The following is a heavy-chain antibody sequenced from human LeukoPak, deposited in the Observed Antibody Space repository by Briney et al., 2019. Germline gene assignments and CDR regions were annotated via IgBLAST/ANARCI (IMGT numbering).Heavy chain of an antibody. CDR3: ARSLFQWGASGY. CDR1: GFTFSSYW. D-gene: IGHD1-26*01. Sequence: GGSLRLSCAASGFTFSSYWTGWVRQAPGKGLEWVANTKQDGSEKYYVDSVRGRFTISRDNAKNSLFLQMNSLRVEDTAVYYCARSLFQWGASGYWGQGTLVTVSS. CDR2: TKQDGSEK. J-gene: IGHJ4*02. V-gene: IGHV3-7*01.